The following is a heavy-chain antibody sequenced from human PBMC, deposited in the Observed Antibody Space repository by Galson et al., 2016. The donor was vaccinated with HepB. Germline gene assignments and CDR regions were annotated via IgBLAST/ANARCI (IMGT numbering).Heavy chain of an antibody. CDR3: ARQDLSLCPDDS. J-gene: IGHJ4*02. V-gene: IGHV5-51*01. D-gene: IGHD1-14*01. Sequence: QSGAEVKKPGESLKISCKGSGYNFASYWIGWVRQMPGKGLEWMGIIYPGDSDTRYSPSFQGQVTISADKSIRTAYLQWSSLTASDTAMYYCARQDLSLCPDDSWGQGTLVTVSS. CDR1: GYNFASYW. CDR2: IYPGDSDT.